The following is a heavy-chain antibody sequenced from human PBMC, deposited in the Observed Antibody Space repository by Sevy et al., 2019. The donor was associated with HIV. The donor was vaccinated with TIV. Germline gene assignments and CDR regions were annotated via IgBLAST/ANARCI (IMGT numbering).Heavy chain of an antibody. V-gene: IGHV3-23*01. CDR1: EFNFSAHA. Sequence: GGSLRLSCGASEFNFSAHALSWVRHAPGKGLEWVSDISGSGKTTYYADSVKGRFTISRDNSKNTLYLQMNSQRHEDTAVYYCARNPPRVTAYFDYWGQGTLVTVSS. CDR2: ISGSGKTT. CDR3: ARNPPRVTAYFDY. D-gene: IGHD1-1*01. J-gene: IGHJ4*02.